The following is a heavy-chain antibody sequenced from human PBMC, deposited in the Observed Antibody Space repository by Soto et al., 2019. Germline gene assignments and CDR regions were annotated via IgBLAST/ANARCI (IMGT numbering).Heavy chain of an antibody. V-gene: IGHV1-46*01. CDR1: GYSSSNYY. Sequence: QIQVVQSGAEVKEPGASVKVSCMASGYSSSNYYTHWVRQAPGQGLEWMGIVNPNGASTNYAQRFQGRVTLTRVTSTNTDYMELSRLTSDDTAVYFCASVTTIWSNWGQGTLVTVSS. D-gene: IGHD2-21*02. CDR2: VNPNGAST. J-gene: IGHJ4*02. CDR3: ASVTTIWSN.